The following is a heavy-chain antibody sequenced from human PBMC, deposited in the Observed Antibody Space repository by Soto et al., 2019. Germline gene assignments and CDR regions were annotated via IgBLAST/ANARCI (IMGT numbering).Heavy chain of an antibody. Sequence: QVQLQESGPGLVKPSRTLSLICAVSGDSIDSNHWWSWVRQPPGKGLQWIGEIHHSGSTNYHPSLKTRDTTSVDRSKNQVARNPTSVTAADTAFYYCAKTTNEYRAGWYNSFDTWGQGTLVTVSS. J-gene: IGHJ5*02. CDR1: GDSIDSNHW. CDR2: IHHSGST. V-gene: IGHV4-4*02. D-gene: IGHD6-13*01. CDR3: AKTTNEYRAGWYNSFDT.